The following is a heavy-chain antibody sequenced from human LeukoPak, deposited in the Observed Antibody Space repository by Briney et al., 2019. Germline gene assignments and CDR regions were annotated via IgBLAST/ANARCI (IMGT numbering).Heavy chain of an antibody. Sequence: SETLSLTCTVSGGSISSSSYYWGWIRQPPGKGLEWIGSIYYSVSTYYNPSLKSRVTISVDTSKNQFSLMLSSVTAADTAVYYCARLHRHCSSTSCSDYWGQGTLVTVSS. J-gene: IGHJ4*02. D-gene: IGHD2-2*01. V-gene: IGHV4-39*01. CDR1: GGSISSSSYY. CDR2: IYYSVST. CDR3: ARLHRHCSSTSCSDY.